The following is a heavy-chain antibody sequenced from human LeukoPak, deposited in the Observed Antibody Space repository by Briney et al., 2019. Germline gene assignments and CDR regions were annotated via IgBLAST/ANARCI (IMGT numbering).Heavy chain of an antibody. CDR1: GFTFSKAW. D-gene: IGHD3/OR15-3a*01. V-gene: IGHV3-23*01. CDR3: AKVPASYGFSFDY. Sequence: GGSLRLSCAASGFTFSKAWMTWVRQAPGKGLEWVSAITHSGGSTYYADSVKGRFTISRDNSKNTLYLQMNSLRAEDTAVYYCAKVPASYGFSFDYWGQGTLVTVSS. J-gene: IGHJ4*02. CDR2: ITHSGGST.